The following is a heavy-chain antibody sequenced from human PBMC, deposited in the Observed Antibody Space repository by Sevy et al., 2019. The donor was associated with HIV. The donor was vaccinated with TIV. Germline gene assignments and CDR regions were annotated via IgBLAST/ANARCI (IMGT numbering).Heavy chain of an antibody. D-gene: IGHD3-22*01. V-gene: IGHV4-59*01. CDR1: GGSISSYY. J-gene: IGHJ6*03. CDR2: IYYSGST. CDR3: ARRGSDYYDSSGYYYYYMDV. Sequence: SETLSLTCTVSGGSISSYYWSWIRQPPGKGLEWIGYIYYSGSTNYNPSLKSRVTISVDTSKNQFSLKLSSVTAADTAVYYCARRGSDYYDSSGYYYYYMDVWGKGTTVTVSS.